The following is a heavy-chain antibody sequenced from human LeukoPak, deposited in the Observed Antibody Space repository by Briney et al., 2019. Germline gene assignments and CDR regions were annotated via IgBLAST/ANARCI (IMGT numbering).Heavy chain of an antibody. V-gene: IGHV3-23*01. D-gene: IGHD3-3*01. CDR1: GFTFSSYA. Sequence: GGSLRLSCAASGFTFSSYAMSWVRQAPGKGLEWVEPISGSGGSTYYADSVKGRFTISRDDSKNTLYLQMNSLRAEDTAVYYCAKERFLEWLPHPFDYWGQGTLVTVSS. CDR2: ISGSGGST. CDR3: AKERFLEWLPHPFDY. J-gene: IGHJ4*02.